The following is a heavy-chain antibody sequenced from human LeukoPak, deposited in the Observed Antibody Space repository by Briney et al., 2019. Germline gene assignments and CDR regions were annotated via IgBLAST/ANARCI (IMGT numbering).Heavy chain of an antibody. CDR3: ARDSRKGYCSSTSCYARNNWFDP. CDR2: ISSSSSYI. Sequence: GGSLRLSCAASGFTFSSYSMNWVRQALGKGLEWVSSISSSSSYIYYADSVKGRFTISRDNAKNSLYLQMNSLRAEDTAVYYCARDSRKGYCSSTSCYARNNWFDPWGQGTLVTVSS. D-gene: IGHD2-2*01. J-gene: IGHJ5*02. V-gene: IGHV3-21*01. CDR1: GFTFSSYS.